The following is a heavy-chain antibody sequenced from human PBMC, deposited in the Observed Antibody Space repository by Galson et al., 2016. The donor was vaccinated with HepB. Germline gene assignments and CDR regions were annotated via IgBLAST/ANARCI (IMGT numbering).Heavy chain of an antibody. Sequence: SLRLSCAASGFTFSSYSFHWVRQAPGKGLEWLSSITTTGPYIYYADSVKGRFTVSRDNSKNSLSLQMNTLGAEDTAVSYCARRGGVAVNAKNSFDPWGPGTLVTVSS. J-gene: IGHJ5*02. CDR2: ITTTGPYI. CDR1: GFTFSSYS. D-gene: IGHD3-16*01. CDR3: ARRGGVAVNAKNSFDP. V-gene: IGHV3-21*06.